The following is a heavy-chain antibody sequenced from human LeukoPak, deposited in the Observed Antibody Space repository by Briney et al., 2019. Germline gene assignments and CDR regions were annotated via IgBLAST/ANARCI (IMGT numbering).Heavy chain of an antibody. CDR2: ISYDGSNK. CDR1: GFTFSSYA. D-gene: IGHD2-21*02. Sequence: GGSLRLSCAASGFTFSSYAMHWVRQAPGKGLEWVAVISYDGSNKYYADSVKGRFTISRDNSKDTLYLQMNSLRAEDTAVYYCARYPPPFCGGDCYSWYFDYWGQGTLVTVTS. CDR3: ARYPPPFCGGDCYSWYFDY. J-gene: IGHJ4*02. V-gene: IGHV3-30*04.